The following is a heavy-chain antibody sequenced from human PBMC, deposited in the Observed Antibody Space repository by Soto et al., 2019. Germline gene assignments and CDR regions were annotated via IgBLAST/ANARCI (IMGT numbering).Heavy chain of an antibody. J-gene: IGHJ6*03. CDR1: GFTFSSYG. V-gene: IGHV3-30*03. D-gene: IGHD2-2*01. CDR3: ARVKADLREFNVVVPAAMVALYYMDV. Sequence: HPGGSLRLSCAASGFTFSSYGMHWVRQAPGKGLEWVAVISYDGSNKYYADSVKGRFTISRDNSKNTLYLQMNSLRAEDTAVYYCARVKADLREFNVVVPAAMVALYYMDVWGKGTTVTVSS. CDR2: ISYDGSNK.